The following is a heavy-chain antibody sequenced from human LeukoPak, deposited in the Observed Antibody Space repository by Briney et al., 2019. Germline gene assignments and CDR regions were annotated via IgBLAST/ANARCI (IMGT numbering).Heavy chain of an antibody. CDR2: SSSSGSTI. Sequence: QPGGSLRLSCAASGSTFSSYEMNWVRQAPGKGLEWVSHSSSSGSTIYYAGSVKGRFTTARDNAKNSVYLQMNSLRAEDTAVYYCARGSLHSAYGFDYWGQGTLVTVSS. D-gene: IGHD5-12*01. J-gene: IGHJ4*02. CDR3: ARGSLHSAYGFDY. V-gene: IGHV3-48*03. CDR1: GSTFSSYE.